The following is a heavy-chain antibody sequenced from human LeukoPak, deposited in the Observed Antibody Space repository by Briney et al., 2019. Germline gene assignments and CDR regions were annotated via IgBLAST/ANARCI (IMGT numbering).Heavy chain of an antibody. J-gene: IGHJ4*02. V-gene: IGHV3-21*01. CDR1: GFTFSSYS. Sequence: GSLRLSCAASGFTFSSYSMNWVRQAPGKGLEWVSSISSSSSYIYYADSVKGRFTISRDNAKNSLYLQMNSLRAEDTAVYYXXRGVPRSMVRGVLYFDYWGQGTLVTVSS. D-gene: IGHD3-10*01. CDR3: XRGVPRSMVRGVLYFDY. CDR2: ISSSSSYI.